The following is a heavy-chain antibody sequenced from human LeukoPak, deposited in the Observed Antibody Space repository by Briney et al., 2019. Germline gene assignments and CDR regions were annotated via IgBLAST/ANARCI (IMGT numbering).Heavy chain of an antibody. Sequence: GGSLRLSCVASGFTFSSYSMNWVRQAPGKGLEWVSSISSSSSYIYYADSVKGRFTISRDNAKNSLYLQMNSLRAEDTAVYYCARDARCSSTSCHGYYYYGMDVWGQGTTVTVSS. D-gene: IGHD2-2*01. CDR1: GFTFSSYS. V-gene: IGHV3-21*01. CDR2: ISSSSSYI. CDR3: ARDARCSSTSCHGYYYYGMDV. J-gene: IGHJ6*02.